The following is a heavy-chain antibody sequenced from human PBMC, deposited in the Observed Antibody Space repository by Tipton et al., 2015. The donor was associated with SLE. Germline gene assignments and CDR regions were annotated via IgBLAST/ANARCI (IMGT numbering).Heavy chain of an antibody. V-gene: IGHV3-30*04. CDR2: ISYDGSNK. CDR1: GSTFSSYA. CDR3: ARDRSRALDY. Sequence: SLRLSCAASGSTFSSYAMHWVRQAPGKGLEWVAVISYDGSNKYYADSVKGRFTISRDNSKNTLYLQMNSLRAEDTAVYYCARDRSRALDYWGQGTLVTVSS. D-gene: IGHD6-6*01. J-gene: IGHJ4*02.